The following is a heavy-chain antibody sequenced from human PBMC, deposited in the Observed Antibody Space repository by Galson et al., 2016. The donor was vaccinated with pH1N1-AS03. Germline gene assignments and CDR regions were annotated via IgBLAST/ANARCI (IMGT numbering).Heavy chain of an antibody. CDR1: GDSFSSYA. J-gene: IGHJ1*01. D-gene: IGHD1-14*01. CDR3: ARDGPGIVRANAH. V-gene: IGHV1-69*13. Sequence: VKVSCKASGDSFSSYAFTWVRLAPGQGLEWMGGIIPIFGKPQYAQKFQGRVTITADESTTTVYMDLSSLISDDTAMYYCARDGPGIVRANAHWGQGALVTVSS. CDR2: IIPIFGKP.